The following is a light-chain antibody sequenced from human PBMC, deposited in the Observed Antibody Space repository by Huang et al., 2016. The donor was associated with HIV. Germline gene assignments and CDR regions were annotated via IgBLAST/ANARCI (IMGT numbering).Light chain of an antibody. CDR3: QQSYSTPRT. V-gene: IGKV1-39*01. CDR1: QSISSY. J-gene: IGKJ1*01. Sequence: DIQMTQSPSSLSASVGDRVTITCRASQSISSYLNWYQQKPGKAPKLLINAASSLQSGVPSRFSVSVSGTDFTLTISSLQPEDFATYYCQQSYSTPRTFGQGTKVEIK. CDR2: AAS.